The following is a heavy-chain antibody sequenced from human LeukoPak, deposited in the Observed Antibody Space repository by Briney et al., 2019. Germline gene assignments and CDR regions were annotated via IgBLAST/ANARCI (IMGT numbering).Heavy chain of an antibody. V-gene: IGHV4-39*01. CDR1: GASITTSSYY. Sequence: SQTRFLTCTVSGASITTSSYYWGWIRQPPGKGLEWFGSMYYSGSTYYNPSIKRRVTISVDTSKNQSSLKLSSVTAADTAVYYCARHSFPTATSRFAYNWFDPWGQGTLVTVSS. D-gene: IGHD2-15*01. CDR3: ARHSFPTATSRFAYNWFDP. J-gene: IGHJ5*02. CDR2: MYYSGST.